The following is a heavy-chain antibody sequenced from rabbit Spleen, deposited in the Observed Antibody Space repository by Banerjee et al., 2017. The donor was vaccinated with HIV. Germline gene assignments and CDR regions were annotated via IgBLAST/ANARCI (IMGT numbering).Heavy chain of an antibody. Sequence: QEQLVESGGGLVQPGGSLKLSCTVSGFDITKYGVTWVRQAPGKGLEWIACINAGGTTYYASWAKGRFTISKTSSTTVTLQMTSLTAADTATYFCAVDYGSYPGGYPLDLWGPGTLVTVS. V-gene: IGHV1S45*01. CDR2: INAGGTT. D-gene: IGHD5-1*01. CDR1: GFDITKYG. J-gene: IGHJ6*01. CDR3: AVDYGSYPGGYPLDL.